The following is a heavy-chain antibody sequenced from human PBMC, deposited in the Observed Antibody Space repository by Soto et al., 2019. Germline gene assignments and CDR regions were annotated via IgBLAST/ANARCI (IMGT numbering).Heavy chain of an antibody. CDR2: IIPIFGTA. CDR1: GGTFSSYS. D-gene: IGHD6-19*01. Sequence: SVKVSCTASGGTFSSYSISWVRQAPGQGLEWMGGIIPIFGTANYAQKFQGRVTITADESTSTAYMELSSLRSEDTAVYYCARGYSSGWWWFDPWGQGTLVTVSS. J-gene: IGHJ5*02. CDR3: ARGYSSGWWWFDP. V-gene: IGHV1-69*13.